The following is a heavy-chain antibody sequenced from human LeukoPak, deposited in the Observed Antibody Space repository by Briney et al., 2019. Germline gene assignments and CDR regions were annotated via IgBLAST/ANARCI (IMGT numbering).Heavy chain of an antibody. J-gene: IGHJ4*02. V-gene: IGHV3-7*01. CDR2: INQDGSEK. Sequence: PGGSLRLACAASGFSFSRYWMSWVRQAAGEGREWVANINQDGSEKYYVDSVKGRFTISRDNAKNSLYLQMNSLRAEDTAVYYCARASTSYSAYDDYWGQGTLVTISS. CDR1: GFSFSRYW. CDR3: ARASTSYSAYDDY. D-gene: IGHD5-12*01.